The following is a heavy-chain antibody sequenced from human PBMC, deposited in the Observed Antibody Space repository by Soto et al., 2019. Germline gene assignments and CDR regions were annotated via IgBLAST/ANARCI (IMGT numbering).Heavy chain of an antibody. CDR3: ARSPRRVGGKWYLDY. CDR2: ILHTGNT. D-gene: IGHD2-15*01. J-gene: IGHJ4*02. CDR1: GDSFTSSNW. Sequence: QVQLQESGPGLVKPSGTLSLTCAVSGDSFTSSNWWAWVRQPPGKGLEWIGDILHTGNTDYSPSLRSRVTISIDPSKKQFALNLTSVTATDTAVYYCARSPRRVGGKWYLDYWGQGVLVTVSS. V-gene: IGHV4-4*02.